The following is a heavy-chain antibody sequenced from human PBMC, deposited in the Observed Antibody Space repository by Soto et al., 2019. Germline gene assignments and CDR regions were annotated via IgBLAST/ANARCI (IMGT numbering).Heavy chain of an antibody. CDR3: ATGRGSSYARRFLSALDV. J-gene: IGHJ6*02. CDR2: VIPISQTP. D-gene: IGHD5-18*01. V-gene: IGHV1-69*19. Sequence: QVHLVQSGAEVKKPGSSVTVSCKASGGTFSTFTISWVRQAPGQGPEWMGGVIPISQTPSYAQKFQGRVTITADESTRTAYMELSSLRSEDTAVYYCATGRGSSYARRFLSALDVWGQGTTVTVSS. CDR1: GGTFSTFT.